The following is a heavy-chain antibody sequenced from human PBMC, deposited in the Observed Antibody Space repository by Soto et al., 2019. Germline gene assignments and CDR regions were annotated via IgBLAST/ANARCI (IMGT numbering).Heavy chain of an antibody. Sequence: SETLSLTCPVSGGSVSSGSYYWSCIRQPPGKELEWIGYIYYSGSTNYNPSLKSRVTISVDTSKNQFSLKLSSVTAADTAVYYCARLGGYYDSSGYRIGIAFDIWGQGTMVTVSS. CDR3: ARLGGYYDSSGYRIGIAFDI. CDR1: GGSVSSGSYY. CDR2: IYYSGST. D-gene: IGHD3-22*01. V-gene: IGHV4-61*01. J-gene: IGHJ3*02.